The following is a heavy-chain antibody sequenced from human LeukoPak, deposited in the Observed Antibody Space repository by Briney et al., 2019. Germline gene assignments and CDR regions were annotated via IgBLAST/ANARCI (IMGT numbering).Heavy chain of an antibody. J-gene: IGHJ4*02. CDR1: GFTFSSFS. CDR3: ARSNYYDSSGYPSFDN. Sequence: GGSLRLSCAASGFTFSSFSMTWVRQAPGRGLEWFSYISSSSRTIYYADSVKGRFTISRDNAKNSLFLQMNSLRAEDTAVYYCARSNYYDSSGYPSFDNWGQGTLVTVSS. CDR2: ISSSSRTI. V-gene: IGHV3-48*04. D-gene: IGHD3-22*01.